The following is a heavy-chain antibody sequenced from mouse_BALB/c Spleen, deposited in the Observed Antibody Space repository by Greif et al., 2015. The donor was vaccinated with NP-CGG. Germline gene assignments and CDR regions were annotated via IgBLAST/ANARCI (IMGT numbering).Heavy chain of an antibody. CDR3: ARQGYYHAMDY. V-gene: IGHV5-12-1*01. CDR2: ISSGGGST. CDR1: GFAFSSYD. Sequence: EVQGVESGGGLVKPGGSPKLSCAASGFAFSSYDMSWVRQTPEKRLEWVAYISSGGGSTYYPDTVKGRFTISRDNAKNTLYLQMSSLKSEDTAMYYCARQGYYHAMDYWGQGTSVTVSS. J-gene: IGHJ4*01. D-gene: IGHD2-14*01.